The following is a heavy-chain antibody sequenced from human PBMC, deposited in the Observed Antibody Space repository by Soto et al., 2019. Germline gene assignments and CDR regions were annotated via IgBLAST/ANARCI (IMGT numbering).Heavy chain of an antibody. D-gene: IGHD3-3*01. CDR3: ARDDFWSGHGTTKEYYGMDV. Sequence: QVQLVQSGAEVKKPGASVKVSCKASGYTFTSYGISWVRQAPGQGLEWMGWISAYNGNTNYAQKLQGRVTMTTDTSTSTAYMELRSLRSDDTAVYYCARDDFWSGHGTTKEYYGMDVWGQGTTVTVSS. J-gene: IGHJ6*02. CDR1: GYTFTSYG. CDR2: ISAYNGNT. V-gene: IGHV1-18*04.